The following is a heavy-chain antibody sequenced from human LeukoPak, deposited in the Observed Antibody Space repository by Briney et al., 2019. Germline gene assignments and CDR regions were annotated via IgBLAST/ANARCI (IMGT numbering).Heavy chain of an antibody. D-gene: IGHD5-24*01. Sequence: GGSLRLTCAASGFTFSDYYMSWIRQAPGKGLEWVSYISSSSSTIYYADSVKGRFTISRDNAKNSLYLQINSLRAEDTAVYYCARRGRWLQSGAFDYWGQGTLVTVSS. CDR1: GFTFSDYY. V-gene: IGHV3-11*04. CDR2: ISSSSSTI. J-gene: IGHJ4*02. CDR3: ARRGRWLQSGAFDY.